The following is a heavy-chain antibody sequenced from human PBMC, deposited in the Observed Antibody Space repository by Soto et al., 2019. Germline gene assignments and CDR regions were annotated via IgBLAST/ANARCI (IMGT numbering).Heavy chain of an antibody. CDR2: ISYDGSNK. CDR1: GFTFSSYG. V-gene: IGHV3-30*18. J-gene: IGHJ2*01. D-gene: IGHD4-17*01. Sequence: QVQLVESGGGVVQPGRSLRLSCAASGFTFSSYGMHWVRQAPGKGLEWVAVISYDGSNKYYADSVKGRFTISRDNSKNTLYLQMNSLRAEDTAVYYCAKDPGGDYHDWYFDLWGRGTLVTVSS. CDR3: AKDPGGDYHDWYFDL.